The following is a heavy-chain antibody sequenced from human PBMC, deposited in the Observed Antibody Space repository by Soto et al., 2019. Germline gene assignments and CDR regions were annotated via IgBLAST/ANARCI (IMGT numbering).Heavy chain of an antibody. J-gene: IGHJ4*02. CDR1: GGSFSGYY. CDR2: INHSGST. V-gene: IGHV4-34*01. D-gene: IGHD5-12*01. Sequence: ETLSLTCAVYGGSFSGYYWSWIRQPPGKGLEWIGEINHSGSTNYNPSLKSRVTISVDTSKNQFSLKLSSVTAADTAVYYCARGLWRAYSGFDYWGQGTLVTVSS. CDR3: ARGLWRAYSGFDY.